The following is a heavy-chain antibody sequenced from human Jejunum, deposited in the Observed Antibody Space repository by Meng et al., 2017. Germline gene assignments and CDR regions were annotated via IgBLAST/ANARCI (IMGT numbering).Heavy chain of an antibody. Sequence: EVQLVEPGGGLVQPGGSLRLSCAASGFTFSNSALSWVRQAPGKGLEWVSVISGSDGRTYYADSVRGRFTISRDTSKNTLYLQMISLRAEDTAVYYCAKLTSLWGQGTLVTVSS. CDR2: ISGSDGRT. CDR3: AKLTSL. J-gene: IGHJ4*02. D-gene: IGHD3-16*01. CDR1: GFTFSNSA. V-gene: IGHV3-23*04.